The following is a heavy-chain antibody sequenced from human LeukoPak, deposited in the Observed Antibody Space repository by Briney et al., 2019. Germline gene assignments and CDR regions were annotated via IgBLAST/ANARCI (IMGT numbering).Heavy chain of an antibody. CDR3: ANLDSYYYGSRSPFDY. D-gene: IGHD3-10*01. J-gene: IGHJ4*02. Sequence: PGGSLRLSCAASGFTFSSYAMSWVRQAPGKGLEWVSAISGSGGSTYYADSVKGRFTISRDNSKNTLYLQMNSLRAEDTALYYCANLDSYYYGSRSPFDYWGQGTLVTVSS. V-gene: IGHV3-23*01. CDR1: GFTFSSYA. CDR2: ISGSGGST.